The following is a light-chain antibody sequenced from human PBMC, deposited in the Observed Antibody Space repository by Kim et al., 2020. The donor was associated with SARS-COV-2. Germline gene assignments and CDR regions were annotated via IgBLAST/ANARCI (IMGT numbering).Light chain of an antibody. CDR2: DNN. Sequence: GQTVTISCSGTSSNIGNNYVSWYQHLPGTAPTLLIYDNNQRPSGIPDRFSGSKSGTSATLAISGLQTGDEADYYCGTWDSSLSAWVFGGGTQLTVL. CDR3: GTWDSSLSAWV. J-gene: IGLJ3*02. CDR1: SSNIGNNY. V-gene: IGLV1-51*01.